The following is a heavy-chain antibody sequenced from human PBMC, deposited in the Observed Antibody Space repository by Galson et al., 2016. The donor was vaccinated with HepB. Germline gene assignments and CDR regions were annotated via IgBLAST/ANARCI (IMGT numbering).Heavy chain of an antibody. CDR3: ARDGVGLIADWLDS. J-gene: IGHJ5*01. D-gene: IGHD3-10*01. Sequence: SLRLSCAASEFAVSSNYMSWVRQAPGKGLEWVSVIYSGGRTYYVDSVKDRFTISRDDSKNTLYLQMNSLRAEDTAVYYCARDGVGLIADWLDSWGQGTLVTVSS. CDR1: EFAVSSNY. CDR2: IYSGGRT. V-gene: IGHV3-53*01.